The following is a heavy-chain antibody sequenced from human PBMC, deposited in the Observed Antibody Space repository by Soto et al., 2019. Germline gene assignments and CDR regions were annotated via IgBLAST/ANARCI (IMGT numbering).Heavy chain of an antibody. J-gene: IGHJ6*02. Sequence: EVQLLESGGGLVQPGGSLRLSCAASGFTFSSYAMSWVRQAPGKGLEWVSAISGSGGSTYYADSVKGRFTISRDNSKNXRXXQRNSLSARDTAVYYCAKGGGYSYGYTGYYYGMDVGGQGTTVTVSS. D-gene: IGHD5-18*01. CDR1: GFTFSSYA. V-gene: IGHV3-23*01. CDR3: AKGGGYSYGYTGYYYGMDV. CDR2: ISGSGGST.